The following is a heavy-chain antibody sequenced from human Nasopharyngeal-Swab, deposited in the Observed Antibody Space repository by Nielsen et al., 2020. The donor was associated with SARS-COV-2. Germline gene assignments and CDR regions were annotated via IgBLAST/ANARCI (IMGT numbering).Heavy chain of an antibody. CDR1: GYSISSGYY. CDR3: ARVATLAYCGGDCATYFDY. J-gene: IGHJ4*02. D-gene: IGHD2-21*02. V-gene: IGHV4-38-2*02. CDR2: IYHSGST. Sequence: SETLSLTCTVSGYSISSGYYWGWIRQPPGKGLEWIGSIYHSGSTYYNPSLKSRVTISVDTSKNQFSLKLSSVTAADTAVYYCARVATLAYCGGDCATYFDYWGQGTLVTVSS.